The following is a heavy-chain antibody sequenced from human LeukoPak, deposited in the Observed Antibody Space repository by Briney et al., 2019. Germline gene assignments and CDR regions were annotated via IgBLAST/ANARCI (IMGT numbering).Heavy chain of an antibody. Sequence: SQTLSLTCAISGDSVSSNSAAWNWIRQSPSRGLEWLGRTYYRSKWYNDYAVSVKSRITINPDTSKNQFSLQLNSVTPEDTAVYYCARDFPYRRCSSTSCYGSGVRAFDIWGQGIMVTVSS. J-gene: IGHJ3*02. CDR2: TYYRSKWYN. D-gene: IGHD2-2*01. CDR1: GDSVSSNSAA. CDR3: ARDFPYRRCSSTSCYGSGVRAFDI. V-gene: IGHV6-1*01.